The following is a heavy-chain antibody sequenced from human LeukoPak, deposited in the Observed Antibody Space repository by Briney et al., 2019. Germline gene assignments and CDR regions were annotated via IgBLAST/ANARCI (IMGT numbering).Heavy chain of an antibody. V-gene: IGHV3-30-3*01. Sequence: GGSLRLSCAASGFTSSRYAMHWVRQAPGKGLEWVAVISYDGSNKYYADSVKGRFTISRDNSKNTLYLLMSSLRAEDTAVYYCARGLGHGELLLGGSAFDIWGQGTMVTVSS. J-gene: IGHJ3*02. CDR2: ISYDGSNK. D-gene: IGHD1-26*01. CDR1: GFTSSRYA. CDR3: ARGLGHGELLLGGSAFDI.